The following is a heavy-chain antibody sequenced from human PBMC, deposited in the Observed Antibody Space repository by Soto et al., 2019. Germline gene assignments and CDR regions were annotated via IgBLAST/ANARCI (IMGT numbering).Heavy chain of an antibody. CDR2: IYYTGNT. CDR1: GASISGGDYY. J-gene: IGHJ4*02. CDR3: ARATYDSSTDYLDY. D-gene: IGHD3-22*01. V-gene: IGHV4-30-4*01. Sequence: QVQLQESGPGLVKPSQTLSLTCTVSGASISGGDYYWTWIRQPPGKGLEWIGSIYYTGNTYSNPSRESRLSISVDPSNNQFALRLTSVTAPDTAIYYCARATYDSSTDYLDYWGQGTLVTVSS.